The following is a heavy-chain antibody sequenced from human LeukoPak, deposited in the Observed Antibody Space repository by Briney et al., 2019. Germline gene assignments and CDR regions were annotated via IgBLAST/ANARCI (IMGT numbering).Heavy chain of an antibody. J-gene: IGHJ4*02. Sequence: SETLSLTCTVSGGSISSYYWSWIRQPPGKGLEWIGYTYYSGSTNYNPSLKSRVTISVDTSKNQFSLKLSSVTAADTAVYYCASSKSSSTSCLYYWGQGTLVTVSS. CDR3: ASSKSSSTSCLYY. V-gene: IGHV4-59*01. D-gene: IGHD2-2*01. CDR2: TYYSGST. CDR1: GGSISSYY.